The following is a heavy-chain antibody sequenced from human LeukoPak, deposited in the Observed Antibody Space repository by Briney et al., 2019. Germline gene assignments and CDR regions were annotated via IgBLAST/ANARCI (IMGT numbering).Heavy chain of an antibody. CDR1: CGSISNYF. Sequence: SETLSLTCCVSCGSISNYFWPWIRQPPGKGLEWIGYIYSSGSTYYNPSLKSRVTISVDTSKNRFSLTLSTVTAADTAVYYCARRPTGDPKFDYWGQGTLVTVSS. D-gene: IGHD7-27*01. V-gene: IGHV4-59*08. CDR3: ARRPTGDPKFDY. CDR2: IYSSGST. J-gene: IGHJ4*02.